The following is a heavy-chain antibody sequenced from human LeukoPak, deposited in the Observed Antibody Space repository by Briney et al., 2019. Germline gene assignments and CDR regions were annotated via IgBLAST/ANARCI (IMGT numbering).Heavy chain of an antibody. D-gene: IGHD6-19*01. CDR3: AKDRRESSGWQYKYYYYAMDV. CDR1: GFTFSSYG. J-gene: IGHJ6*02. CDR2: FSYDGSNK. V-gene: IGHV3-30*18. Sequence: GRSLRLSCAASGFTFSSYGMHWVRQAPGRGLEWVAVFSYDGSNKYYAESVKGRFTISRDNSKNTLYLQMNSLRPEDTAVYYCAKDRRESSGWQYKYYYYAMDVWGQGTTVTVSS.